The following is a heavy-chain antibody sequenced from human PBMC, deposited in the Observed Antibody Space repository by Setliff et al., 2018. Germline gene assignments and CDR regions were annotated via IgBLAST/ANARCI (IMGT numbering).Heavy chain of an antibody. CDR3: ARGSRGFDY. Sequence: GASVKVSCKASGYTFNFYGMHWVRQAPGQRPEWMGWINTDSGNTRYSQKFQGRVTIARDTSASTAYMELSSLRSEDTAIYFCARGSRGFDYWGQGALVTVSS. CDR2: INTDSGNT. CDR1: GYTFNFYG. J-gene: IGHJ4*02. V-gene: IGHV1-3*04.